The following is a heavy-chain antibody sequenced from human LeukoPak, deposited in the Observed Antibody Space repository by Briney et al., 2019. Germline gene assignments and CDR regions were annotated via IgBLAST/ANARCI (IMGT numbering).Heavy chain of an antibody. J-gene: IGHJ4*02. D-gene: IGHD6-13*01. V-gene: IGHV3-74*01. CDR2: IDYDGRST. Sequence: GGSLRLSCVASGFTFSSFWMHWVRQAPGKGLVWVSRIDYDGRSTIYADSVKGRFTISRDNAKNALYLQMNSLRAEDTAMYYCATIAAADKDYWGQGTLVTVSS. CDR3: ATIAAADKDY. CDR1: GFTFSSFW.